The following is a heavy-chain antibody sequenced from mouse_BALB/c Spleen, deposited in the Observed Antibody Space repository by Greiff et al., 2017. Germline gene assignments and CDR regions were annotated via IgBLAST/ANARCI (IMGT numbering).Heavy chain of an antibody. J-gene: IGHJ3*01. CDR1: GFTFSSYY. Sequence: EVMLVESGGGLVKLGGSLKLSCAASGFTFSSYYMSWVRQTPEKRLELVAAINSNGGSTYYPDTVKGRFTISRDNAKNTLYLQMSSLKSEDTALYYCARRGEETYYSNYAWFAYWGQGTLVTVSA. V-gene: IGHV5-6-2*01. D-gene: IGHD2-5*01. CDR3: ARRGEETYYSNYAWFAY. CDR2: INSNGGST.